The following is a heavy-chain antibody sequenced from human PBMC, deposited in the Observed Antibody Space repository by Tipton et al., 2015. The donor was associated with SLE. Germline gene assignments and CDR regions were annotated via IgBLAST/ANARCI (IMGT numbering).Heavy chain of an antibody. CDR2: TYYRSKWYN. J-gene: IGHJ3*02. CDR1: GDSVSSNTAA. Sequence: GLVKPSQTLSLTCAISGDSVSSNTAAWNWIRQSPSRGLEWLGRTYYRSKWYNDYAVSVKSRITINPDTPKNQFSLHLSSVTPDDTAVYYCARRGERLRWAGELFSSGSNWCAFDIWGQGTVVTVSS. CDR3: ARRGERLRWAGELFSSGSNWCAFDI. V-gene: IGHV6-1*01. D-gene: IGHD3-10*01.